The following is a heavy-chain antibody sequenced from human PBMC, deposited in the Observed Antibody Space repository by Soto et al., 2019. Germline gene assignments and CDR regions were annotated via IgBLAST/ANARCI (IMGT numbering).Heavy chain of an antibody. CDR2: SNHDGSNT. J-gene: IGHJ5*02. D-gene: IGHD3-10*01. CDR3: ARDTKWGSGRFDP. V-gene: IGHV3-74*01. CDR1: GFTFSTTW. Sequence: GSLRLSCAASGFTFSTTWMHWVRQAPGKGLVWVSRSNHDGSNTNYADFVKGRFTISRDNAKNTLYLQMNRLRGDDTAVYYCARDTKWGSGRFDPWGQGTLVTVSS.